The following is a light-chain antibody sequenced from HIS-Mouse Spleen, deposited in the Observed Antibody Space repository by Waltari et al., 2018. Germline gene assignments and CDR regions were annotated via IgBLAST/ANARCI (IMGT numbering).Light chain of an antibody. V-gene: IGLV3-21*03. J-gene: IGLJ2*01. CDR2: DDS. CDR3: QVWDSSSDHVV. CDR1: NMVSKR. Sequence: SYVLTQPPSVSVAPGKTARITCGGNNMVSKRLHWYPQKPGQAPVLVVYDDSDRPPGIPERFSGSNSGNTATLTISRVEAGDEADYYCQVWDSSSDHVVFGGGTKLTVL.